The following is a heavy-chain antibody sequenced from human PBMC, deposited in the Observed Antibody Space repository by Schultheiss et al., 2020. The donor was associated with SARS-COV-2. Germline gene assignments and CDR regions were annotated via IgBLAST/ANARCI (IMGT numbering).Heavy chain of an antibody. D-gene: IGHD2/OR15-2a*01. J-gene: IGHJ4*02. CDR2: ISSSGSDT. V-gene: IGHV3-48*03. Sequence: GGSLRLSCAASGFSFSYHEMNWVRQAPGKGLEWVSYISSSGSDTYYADSVKGRFTISRDNAKNSLYLQMNSLRAEDTAVYYCARDVRSEYYFDYWGQGTLVTVSS. CDR1: GFSFSYHE. CDR3: ARDVRSEYYFDY.